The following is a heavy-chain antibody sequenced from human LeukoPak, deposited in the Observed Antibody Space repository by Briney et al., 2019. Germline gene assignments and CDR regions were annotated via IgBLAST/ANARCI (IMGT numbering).Heavy chain of an antibody. V-gene: IGHV4-4*07. CDR2: IYTSGST. CDR1: GYSISSGYY. Sequence: SETLSLTCTVSGYSISSGYYWGWIRQPAGKGLEWIGRIYTSGSTNYNPSLKSRVTMSVDTSKNQFSLKLSSVTAADTAVYYCARSDGWELPLWGQGTLVTVSS. CDR3: ARSDGWELPL. D-gene: IGHD1-26*01. J-gene: IGHJ4*02.